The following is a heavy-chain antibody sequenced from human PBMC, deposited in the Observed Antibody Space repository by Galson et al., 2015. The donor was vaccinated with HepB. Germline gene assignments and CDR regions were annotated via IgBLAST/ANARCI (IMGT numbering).Heavy chain of an antibody. CDR3: ARGAVTKFYYYYGMDV. Sequence: SVKVSCKASGYTFTSYGISWVRQAPGQGLEWMGWISAYNGNTNYAQKLQGRVTMTTDTSTSTAYMELRSLRSDDTAVYYCARGAVTKFYYYYGMDVWGQGTTVTVSS. CDR1: GYTFTSYG. V-gene: IGHV1-18*04. J-gene: IGHJ6*02. CDR2: ISAYNGNT. D-gene: IGHD4-17*01.